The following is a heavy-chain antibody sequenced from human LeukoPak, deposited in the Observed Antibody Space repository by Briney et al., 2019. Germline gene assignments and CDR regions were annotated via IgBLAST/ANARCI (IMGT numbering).Heavy chain of an antibody. V-gene: IGHV4-39*01. CDR1: GGSISSSSYY. J-gene: IGHJ3*02. D-gene: IGHD6-25*01. CDR3: VAGTLVAAGADAFDI. CDR2: IYYSGST. Sequence: SETLSLTCTVSGGSISSSSYYWGWIRQPPGKGLEWIGSIYYSGSTYYNPSLKSRVTISVDTSKNQFSLKLNSVTAADTAVYYCVAGTLVAAGADAFDIWGQGTMVTVSS.